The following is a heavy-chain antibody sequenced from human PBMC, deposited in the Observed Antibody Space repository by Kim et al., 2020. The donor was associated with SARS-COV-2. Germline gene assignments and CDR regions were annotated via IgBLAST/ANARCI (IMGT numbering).Heavy chain of an antibody. CDR3: AKVSGPVRDSSKYYFDY. CDR1: GFTFSSYA. CDR2: IWYDGSNK. J-gene: IGHJ4*02. D-gene: IGHD3-22*01. V-gene: IGHV3-33*06. Sequence: GGSLRLSCAASGFTFSSYAMHWVRQAPGKGLEWVAVIWYDGSNKYYADSVKGRFTISRDNSKNTLYLQMNSLRAEDTAVYYCAKVSGPVRDSSKYYFDYWGQGTLVTVSS.